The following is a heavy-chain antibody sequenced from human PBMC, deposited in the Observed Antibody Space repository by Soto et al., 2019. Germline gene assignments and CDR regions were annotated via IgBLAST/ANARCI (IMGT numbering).Heavy chain of an antibody. V-gene: IGHV1-69*12. Sequence: QVQLVQSGAEVKKPGSSVKVSCKASGGTFSSYATSWVRQAPGQGLEWMGGIIPMFGTAHYAQKFQGRVTIAGDESTSTAYMELSSLRSEDTAVYYCARELGAVAVAGRAFAYWGQGSLVIVSS. J-gene: IGHJ4*02. CDR1: GGTFSSYA. D-gene: IGHD6-19*01. CDR2: IIPMFGTA. CDR3: ARELGAVAVAGRAFAY.